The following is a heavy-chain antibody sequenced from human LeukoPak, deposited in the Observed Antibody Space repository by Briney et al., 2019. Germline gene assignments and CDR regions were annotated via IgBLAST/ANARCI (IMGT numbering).Heavy chain of an antibody. CDR1: GGTFSSFA. Sequence: GASVKVSCKASGGTFSSFAVNWVRQAPGQGLEWMGRIVPILGTINYAQKLQGRVTFTADESTSTAYMELSSLRFEDTAVYYCRITRIVEDYWGQGTLVTVSS. V-gene: IGHV1-69*11. J-gene: IGHJ4*02. CDR2: IVPILGTI. CDR3: RITRIVEDY. D-gene: IGHD3-22*01.